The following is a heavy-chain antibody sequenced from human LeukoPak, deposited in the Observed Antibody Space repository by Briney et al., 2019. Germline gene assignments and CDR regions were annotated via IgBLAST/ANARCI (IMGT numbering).Heavy chain of an antibody. CDR1: GGSISSSSYY. V-gene: IGHV4-39*07. CDR2: IYYSEST. D-gene: IGHD3-9*01. J-gene: IGHJ4*02. CDR3: ARTNYDILTAATFDY. Sequence: SETLSLTCTVSGGSISSSSYYWGWIRQPPGKGLEWIGSIYYSESTYYNPSRKSRVTISVDTSKNQFSLKLSSVPAADTAVYYCARTNYDILTAATFDYWGQGPLVTVSS.